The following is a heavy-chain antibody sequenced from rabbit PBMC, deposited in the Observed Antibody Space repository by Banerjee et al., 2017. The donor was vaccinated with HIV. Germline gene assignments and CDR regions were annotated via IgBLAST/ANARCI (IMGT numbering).Heavy chain of an antibody. Sequence: QEQLEESGGDLVKPEGSLTLTCTASGFSFSSSYYMCWVRQAPGKGLEWIGCIGTGSSGSTWYASWAKGRFTISKTSSTTVTLQMTSLTAADTATYFCARDTNNHGRLTRLDLWGPGTLVTVS. CDR3: ARDTNNHGRLTRLDL. CDR2: IGTGSSGST. V-gene: IGHV1S45*01. D-gene: IGHD1-1*01. J-gene: IGHJ3*01. CDR1: GFSFSSSYY.